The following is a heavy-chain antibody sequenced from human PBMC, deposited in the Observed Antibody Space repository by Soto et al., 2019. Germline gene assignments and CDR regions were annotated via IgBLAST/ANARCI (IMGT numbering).Heavy chain of an antibody. CDR3: AKASGASYPWSRVFDS. CDR1: GFTFSSYA. J-gene: IGHJ4*02. V-gene: IGHV3-23*01. CDR2: ITNTGGDK. D-gene: IGHD1-26*01. Sequence: EVQLLVSGGGLVQPGGSLRLSCAASGFTFSSYAMNWVRQAPGEGLEWVSTITNTGGDKIYADSVKGRFTISRDNSKNTLFLQMNNLRVKDTAIYYCAKASGASYPWSRVFDSWGQGTRFTVSS.